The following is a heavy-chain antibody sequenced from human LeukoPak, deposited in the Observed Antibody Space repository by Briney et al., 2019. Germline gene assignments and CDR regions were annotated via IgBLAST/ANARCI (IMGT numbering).Heavy chain of an antibody. J-gene: IGHJ4*02. D-gene: IGHD6-13*01. CDR2: IYHSGST. Sequence: SETLSLTCTVSGYSISSGYYWGWIRQPPGKGLEWIGSIYHSGSTYYNPSLKSRVTISVDTSKNQFSLKLSSVTAADTAVYYCAREDRIAAAGTLDYWGQGTLVTVSS. CDR3: AREDRIAAAGTLDY. V-gene: IGHV4-38-2*02. CDR1: GYSISSGYY.